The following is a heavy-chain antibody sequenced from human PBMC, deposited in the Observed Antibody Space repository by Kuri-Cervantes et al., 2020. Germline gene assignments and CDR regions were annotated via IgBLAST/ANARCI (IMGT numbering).Heavy chain of an antibody. CDR2: ISSSGSTI. D-gene: IGHD3-22*01. V-gene: IGHV3-11*04. CDR1: GSTFSNAW. Sequence: GESLKISCAASGSTFSNAWMSWVRQAPGKGLEWVSYISSSGSTIYYADSVKGRFTISRDNAKNSLYLQMNSLRAEDTAVYYCARAYYYDSSGYFGYWGQGTLVTVSS. CDR3: ARAYYYDSSGYFGY. J-gene: IGHJ4*02.